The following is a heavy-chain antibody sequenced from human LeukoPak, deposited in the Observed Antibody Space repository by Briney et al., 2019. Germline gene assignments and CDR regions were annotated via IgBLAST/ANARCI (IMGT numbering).Heavy chain of an antibody. CDR2: IIPILGIA. CDR3: ARDPNVEMATLPSY. CDR1: GYTFTSYG. Sequence: ASVKLSCKASGYTFTSYGISWVRQAPGQGIEWMGRIIPILGIANYAQKFQGRVTITADKSTSTAYMELSSLRSEDTAVYYCARDPNVEMATLPSYWGQGTLVTVSS. D-gene: IGHD5-24*01. J-gene: IGHJ4*02. V-gene: IGHV1-69*04.